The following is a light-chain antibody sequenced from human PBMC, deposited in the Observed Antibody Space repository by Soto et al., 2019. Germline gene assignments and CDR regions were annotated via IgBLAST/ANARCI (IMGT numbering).Light chain of an antibody. J-gene: IGKJ5*01. CDR2: VAS. Sequence: EIVLTQSPGTLSLSPGEGATLSCRASQTVRNNFLAWYQQKPGQAPRLLISVASNRATGIPARFSGSGSGTDFTLTISSLEPEDFAVYYCQQRSNWPKITFGQGTRLEIK. CDR3: QQRSNWPKIT. CDR1: QTVRNN. V-gene: IGKV3-11*01.